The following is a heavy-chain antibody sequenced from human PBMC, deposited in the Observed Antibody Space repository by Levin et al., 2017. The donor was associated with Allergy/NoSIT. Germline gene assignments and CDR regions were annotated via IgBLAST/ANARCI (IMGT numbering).Heavy chain of an antibody. Sequence: GGSLRLSCAASGFTFEDYGMSWVRQVPGKGLEWVSGINWNGNNIGYAESVEGRFTISRDDAKNSLYLQMNSLRVDDTAFYYCTRGYDSPEYLGQGTLVTVSS. CDR1: GFTFEDYG. CDR2: INWNGNNI. D-gene: IGHD3-22*01. V-gene: IGHV3-20*04. J-gene: IGHJ4*02. CDR3: TRGYDSPEY.